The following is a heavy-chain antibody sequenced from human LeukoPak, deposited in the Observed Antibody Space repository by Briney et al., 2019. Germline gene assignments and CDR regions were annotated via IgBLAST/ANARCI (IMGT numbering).Heavy chain of an antibody. V-gene: IGHV3-7*01. CDR1: GFTFSSHW. J-gene: IGHJ4*02. CDR2: IKKDGSEK. D-gene: IGHD5-18*01. CDR3: ARDLSGVTGYTYGRGIDY. Sequence: GGSLRLSCAASGFTFSSHWMSWVRQAPGKGLEWVANIKKDGSEKYYVDCVKGRFTISRDNAKTSLYLQMNSLRAEDTAVYYCARDLSGVTGYTYGRGIDYWGQGTLVTVSS.